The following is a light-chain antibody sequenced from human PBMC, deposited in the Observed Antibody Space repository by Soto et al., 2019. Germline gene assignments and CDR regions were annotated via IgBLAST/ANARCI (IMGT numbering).Light chain of an antibody. J-gene: IGLJ2*01. CDR2: SND. Sequence: QPVLTQPPSVSGAPGQRVTISCTGNRSNIGAGYVVHWYQLLPGTAPRLLIYSNDNRPSGVPDRFSGSKSGNSASLAITGLQADDEADYYCNSYAGTKNLVFGGGTKVTVL. CDR3: NSYAGTKNLV. CDR1: RSNIGAGYV. V-gene: IGLV1-40*01.